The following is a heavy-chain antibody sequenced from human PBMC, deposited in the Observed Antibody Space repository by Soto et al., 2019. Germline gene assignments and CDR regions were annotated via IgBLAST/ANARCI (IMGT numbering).Heavy chain of an antibody. J-gene: IGHJ5*02. CDR3: ARDPGASITIFGVVIIRGWFDP. D-gene: IGHD3-3*01. CDR2: IIPIFGTA. CDR1: GGTFSSYA. V-gene: IGHV1-69*13. Sequence: SVKVSCKASGGTFSSYAISWVRQAPGQGLEWMGGIIPIFGTANYAQKFQGRVTITADESTSTAYMELSSLRSEDTAVYYCARDPGASITIFGVVIIRGWFDPWGQ.